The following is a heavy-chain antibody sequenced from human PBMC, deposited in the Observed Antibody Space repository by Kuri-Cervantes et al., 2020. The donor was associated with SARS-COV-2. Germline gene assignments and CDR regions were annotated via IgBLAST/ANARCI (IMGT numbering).Heavy chain of an antibody. J-gene: IGHJ4*02. D-gene: IGHD1-7*01. V-gene: IGHV3-23*01. Sequence: GESLKISCAASGFTFTTYALTWVRQAPGERLEWVSAITGGDESTFYADSVKGRFTIYRGNSKNTLYLQMNSLRVEDSALYFCAKSPPDSITNYLYYFDLWGQGTLVTVSS. CDR1: GFTFTTYA. CDR3: AKSPPDSITNYLYYFDL. CDR2: ITGGDEST.